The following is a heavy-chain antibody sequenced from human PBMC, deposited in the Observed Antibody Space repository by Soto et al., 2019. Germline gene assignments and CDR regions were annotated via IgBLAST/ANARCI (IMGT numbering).Heavy chain of an antibody. V-gene: IGHV3-30*04. CDR3: ARDLSTGAADYYFDY. CDR2: ISYDGGDK. D-gene: IGHD6-13*01. J-gene: IGHJ4*02. Sequence: GGSLRLSCAASGFTFSSYAMHWVRQAPGKGLEWVAVISYDGGDKYYADSVKGRFTISRDNSKNTLYLQMNGLRAEDTAVYYCARDLSTGAADYYFDYWNQGALVTVSS. CDR1: GFTFSSYA.